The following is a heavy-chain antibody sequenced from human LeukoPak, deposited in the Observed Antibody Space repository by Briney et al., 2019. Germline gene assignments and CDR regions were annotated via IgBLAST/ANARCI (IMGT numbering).Heavy chain of an antibody. CDR1: GFTFSSYA. V-gene: IGHV3-30-3*01. J-gene: IGHJ3*02. CDR2: ISYDGSNK. D-gene: IGHD3-10*01. Sequence: GGSLRLSCAASGFTFSSYAMHWVRPAPGKGVEWGAVISYDGSNKYYADSVKGRFTISRDNSKNTLYLQMNSLRAEDTAVYYCARGKGWFHAFDIWGQGTMVTVSS. CDR3: ARGKGWFHAFDI.